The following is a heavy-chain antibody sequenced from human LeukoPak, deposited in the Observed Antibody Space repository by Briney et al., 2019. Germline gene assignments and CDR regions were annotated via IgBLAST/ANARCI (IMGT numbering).Heavy chain of an antibody. J-gene: IGHJ4*02. CDR3: ARDGVAAGLYFDL. Sequence: GGSLRLSCAASGFTFTECWMNWVRQAPGKGLEWVASINQDGSEKYYVDSVKGRFTISRDNAQNSLYLQMSYLRAEDTAMFYCARDGVAAGLYFDLWGQGTLVTVSS. CDR2: INQDGSEK. V-gene: IGHV3-7*01. D-gene: IGHD6-13*01. CDR1: GFTFTECW.